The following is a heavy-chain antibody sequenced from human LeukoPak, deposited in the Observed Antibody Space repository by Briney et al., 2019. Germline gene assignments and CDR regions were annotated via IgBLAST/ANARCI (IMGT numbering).Heavy chain of an antibody. CDR1: GGSISSSSYY. J-gene: IGHJ1*01. CDR2: IYYSGST. Sequence: SETLSLTCTVSGGSISSSSYYWGWIRQPPGKGLEWIGSIYYSGSTYYNPSLKSRVTISVDTSKNQFSLKLSSVTAADTAVYYCASADASELSSGWDFQHWGQGTLVTVSS. V-gene: IGHV4-39*07. CDR3: ASADASELSSGWDFQH. D-gene: IGHD6-19*01.